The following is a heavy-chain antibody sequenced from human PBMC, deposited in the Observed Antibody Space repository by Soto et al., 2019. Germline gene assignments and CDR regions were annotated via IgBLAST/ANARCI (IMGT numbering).Heavy chain of an antibody. CDR2: VYYTGDT. D-gene: IGHD4-17*01. J-gene: IGHJ6*02. CDR1: SGPDRSHN. Sequence: QVQLQQSGPRLVKPSETLSLTCTVSSGPDRSHNWGWIRQPPGRGLEWIGYVYYTGDTPYNPPLSGWGPLSTDQSLNDLSLTLSSVTAADTAVYYCVRQGIDYLHGLVAVWGQGTTVSVSS. V-gene: IGHV4-59*08. CDR3: VRQGIDYLHGLVAV.